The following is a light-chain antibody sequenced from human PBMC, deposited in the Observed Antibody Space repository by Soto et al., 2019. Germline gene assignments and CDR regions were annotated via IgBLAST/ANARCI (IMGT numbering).Light chain of an antibody. J-gene: IGKJ5*01. CDR2: QTS. V-gene: IGKV3-11*01. CDR3: HQRQSWPRT. Sequence: EIVLTRSPATLSSFPGDRVTLSCRASQYINTRLAWYQHRPGQAPRLLIYQTSLRAAGIPARFSASGSGTDFTLTISDVQPEDFALYYCHQRQSWPRTFGQGTRLEIK. CDR1: QYINTR.